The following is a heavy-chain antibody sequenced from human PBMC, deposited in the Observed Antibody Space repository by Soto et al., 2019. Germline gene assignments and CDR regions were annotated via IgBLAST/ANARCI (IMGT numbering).Heavy chain of an antibody. CDR1: RFNFSSNG. CDR3: ASGGYSYGPFDH. D-gene: IGHD5-18*01. CDR2: IWYDGSNK. J-gene: IGHJ4*02. Sequence: QVQLVESGGGVVQPGRSLRLSCAASRFNFSSNGMHWVRQAPGKGLEWVAIIWYDGSNKYYADSVKGRFTISRANSKNALYLQMNSLRADDTAVYYCASGGYSYGPFDHWGQGTLVTVSS. V-gene: IGHV3-33*01.